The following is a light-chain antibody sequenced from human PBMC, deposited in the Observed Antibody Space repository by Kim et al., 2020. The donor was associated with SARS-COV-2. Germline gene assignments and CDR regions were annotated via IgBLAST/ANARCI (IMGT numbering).Light chain of an antibody. J-gene: IGLJ1*01. CDR1: TSNIGTNT. V-gene: IGLV1-44*01. Sequence: RVTISCSGSTSNIGTNTVNWYQQLPGTAPKLLMYSNDKRPSGVPDRFSDSKSGTSASLAISGLQSEDEADYYCAAWDDSLNAAYVFGTGTQLTVL. CDR3: AAWDDSLNAAYV. CDR2: SND.